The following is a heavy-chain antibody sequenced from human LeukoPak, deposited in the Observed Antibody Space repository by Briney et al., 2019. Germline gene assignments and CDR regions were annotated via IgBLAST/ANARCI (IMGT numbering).Heavy chain of an antibody. V-gene: IGHV4-59*01. CDR1: GASLSDYY. J-gene: IGHJ4*02. D-gene: IGHD3-3*01. CDR3: VTGYYEPFDN. Sequence: SETLSLTCNVSGASLSDYYWGWIRQSPAKGLEWLGYISDTGKTDYNPSLNSRGTLSLDTSKNQVSLRLASVTAADTAVYYCVTGYYEPFDNWGQGNLVTVSS. CDR2: ISDTGKT.